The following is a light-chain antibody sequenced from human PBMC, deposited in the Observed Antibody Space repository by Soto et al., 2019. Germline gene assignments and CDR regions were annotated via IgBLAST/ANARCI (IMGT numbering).Light chain of an antibody. CDR3: RSSTSGNTVV. V-gene: IGLV2-14*03. CDR2: DVN. CDR1: SSDLDGYNY. Sequence: QSALTQPASLSGSPGQSITLSCTGTSSDLDGYNYVSWYQQHPGEAPKLIIYDVNNRPSGVSSRFSGSKSGSTASLTISGLQTEDEADYFCRSSTSGNTVVFGGGTKVTVL. J-gene: IGLJ2*01.